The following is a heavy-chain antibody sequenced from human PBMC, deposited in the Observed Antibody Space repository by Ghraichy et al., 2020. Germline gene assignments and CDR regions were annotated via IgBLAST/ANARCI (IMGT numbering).Heavy chain of an antibody. CDR2: FDPEDGET. V-gene: IGHV1-24*01. CDR3: ATGIAARFVDYYYGMDV. J-gene: IGHJ6*02. D-gene: IGHD6-6*01. Sequence: ASVKVSCKVSGYTLTELSMHWVRQAPGKGLEWMGGFDPEDGETIYAQKFQGRVTMTEDTSTDTAYMELSSLRSEDTAVYYCATGIAARFVDYYYGMDVWGQGTTVTVSS. CDR1: GYTLTELS.